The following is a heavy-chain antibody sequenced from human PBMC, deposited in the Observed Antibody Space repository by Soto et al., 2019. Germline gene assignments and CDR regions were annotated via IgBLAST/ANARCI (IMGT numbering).Heavy chain of an antibody. J-gene: IGHJ6*02. CDR2: INHSGST. D-gene: IGHD3-3*01. V-gene: IGHV4-34*01. CDR1: GGSFSGYY. Sequence: PSETLSLTCAVYGGSFSGYYWSWIRQPPGKGLEWIGEINHSGSTNYNPSLKSRVTISVDTSKNQFSLKLSSVTAADTAVYYCAKYFFFWSYGDNYYLMYVWSQGSTVPGS. CDR3: AKYFFFWSYGDNYYLMYV.